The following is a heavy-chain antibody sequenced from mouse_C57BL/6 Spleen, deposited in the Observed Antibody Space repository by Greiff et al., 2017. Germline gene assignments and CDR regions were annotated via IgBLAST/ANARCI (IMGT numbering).Heavy chain of an antibody. J-gene: IGHJ2*01. V-gene: IGHV1-55*01. Sequence: QVQLQQPGAELVKPGASVTMSCKASGYTFTSYWITWVKQSPGQGLEWIGDIYPGSGSTNYNEKFKSKATLTVYTSSSTAYMQLSSLTSEDSAVYYCARDHYSNYVDYLDYWGQGTTLTVSS. D-gene: IGHD2-5*01. CDR1: GYTFTSYW. CDR3: ARDHYSNYVDYLDY. CDR2: IYPGSGST.